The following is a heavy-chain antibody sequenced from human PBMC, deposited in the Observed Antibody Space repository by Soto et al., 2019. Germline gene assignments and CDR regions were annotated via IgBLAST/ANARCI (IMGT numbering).Heavy chain of an antibody. CDR3: VKDCLAARFGLVYDGVNV. J-gene: IGHJ3*01. CDR1: GFRFDDYP. V-gene: IGHV3-9*01. CDR2: ISCTSENI. D-gene: IGHD2-8*01. Sequence: EVQLVESGGDLVHPGRSLRLSCAASGFRFDDYPMHWVRQAPGKVLEWVSGISCTSENIVYADSVKGRFTISRDNAKRSLYLQRSGLRAEYTALYFCVKDCLAARFGLVYDGVNVWGRGTRVSFSS.